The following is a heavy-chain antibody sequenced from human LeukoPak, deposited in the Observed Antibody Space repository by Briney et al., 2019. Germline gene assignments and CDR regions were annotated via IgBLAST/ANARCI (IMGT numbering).Heavy chain of an antibody. Sequence: PSETLSLTCAVYGGSFSGYFWNWIRQPPGKGLEWIGEVNHSGGTNYNPSLKSRVTISLDTSKNQFSLKLSSVTAADTAVYYCARVAVSGINPRYEIDYWGQGTLVTVSS. CDR1: GGSFSGYF. V-gene: IGHV4-34*01. J-gene: IGHJ4*02. CDR2: VNHSGGT. D-gene: IGHD6-19*01. CDR3: ARVAVSGINPRYEIDY.